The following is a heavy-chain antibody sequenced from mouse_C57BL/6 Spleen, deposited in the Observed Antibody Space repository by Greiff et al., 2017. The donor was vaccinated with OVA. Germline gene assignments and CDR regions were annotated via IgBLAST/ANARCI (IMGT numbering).Heavy chain of an antibody. CDR1: GYSITSGYY. CDR3: ASFYYGNYPFDY. J-gene: IGHJ2*01. Sequence: EVKLQQSGPGLVKPSQSLSLTCSVTGYSITSGYYWNWIRQFPGNKLEWMGYISYDGSNNYNPSLKNRISITRDTSKNQFFLKLNSVTTEDTATYYCASFYYGNYPFDYWGQGTTLTVSS. V-gene: IGHV3-6*01. D-gene: IGHD2-1*01. CDR2: ISYDGSN.